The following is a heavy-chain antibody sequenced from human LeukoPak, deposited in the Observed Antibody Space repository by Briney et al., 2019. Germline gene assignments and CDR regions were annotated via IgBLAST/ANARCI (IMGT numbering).Heavy chain of an antibody. D-gene: IGHD6-13*01. CDR1: GFTVSSNY. J-gene: IGHJ6*02. V-gene: IGHV3-53*01. Sequence: GGSLRLSCAASGFTVSSNYMSWVRQAPGKGLEWVSVIYSGGSTYYADSVKGRFTISRDNSKNTLYLQMNSLRAEDTAVYYCASAGYSSSWSPHYYYYYGMDVWGQGTTVTVSS. CDR2: IYSGGST. CDR3: ASAGYSSSWSPHYYYYYGMDV.